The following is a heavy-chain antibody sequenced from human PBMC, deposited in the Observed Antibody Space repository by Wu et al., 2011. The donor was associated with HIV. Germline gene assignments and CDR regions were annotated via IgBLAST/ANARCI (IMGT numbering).Heavy chain of an antibody. CDR1: GYTFTGYY. CDR2: INPNSGGT. D-gene: IGHD6-19*01. Sequence: QVQLVQSGAEVKKPGASVKVSCKASGYTFTGYYMHWVRQAPGQGLEWMGWINPNSGGTNYAQKFQGRVTMTRDTSISTAYMELSRLRSDDTAVYYCARGSMGIAVAGTDAFDIWGQGTMVTVSS. CDR3: ARGSMGIAVAGTDAFDI. V-gene: IGHV1-2*02. J-gene: IGHJ3*02.